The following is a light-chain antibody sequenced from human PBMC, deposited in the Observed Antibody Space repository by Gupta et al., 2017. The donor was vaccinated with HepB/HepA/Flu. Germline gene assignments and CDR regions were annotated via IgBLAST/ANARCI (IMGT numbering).Light chain of an antibody. CDR1: QSVSSSY. CDR3: QQYGSSLYT. V-gene: IGKV3-20*01. J-gene: IGKJ2*01. CDR2: GAS. Sequence: PGERATLSCRASQSVSSSYLAWYQQKPGQAPRLLIYGASSRATGIPDRFSGSGSGTDFTLTISRLEPEDFAVYYCQQYGSSLYTVGQGTKLEIK.